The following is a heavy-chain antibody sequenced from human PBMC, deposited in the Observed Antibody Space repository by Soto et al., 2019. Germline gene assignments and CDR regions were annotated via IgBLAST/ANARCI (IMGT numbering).Heavy chain of an antibody. D-gene: IGHD3-3*01. CDR1: GGSISSSSYY. CDR2: IYYSGRT. Sequence: QLQLQESGPGLVKPSETLSLTCTVSGGSISSSSYYWGWIRQPPGKGLEWIGSIYYSGRTYYNPSLRSRVPITVDTSKNQFSLKLSAVPAADTAVYYCARHGNDFWSGYYFAYYFDYWGQGTLVTVSS. CDR3: ARHGNDFWSGYYFAYYFDY. J-gene: IGHJ4*02. V-gene: IGHV4-39*01.